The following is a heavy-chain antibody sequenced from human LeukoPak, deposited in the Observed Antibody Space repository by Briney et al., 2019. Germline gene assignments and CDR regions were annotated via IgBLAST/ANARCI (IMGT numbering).Heavy chain of an antibody. CDR3: ARAPPSAENFDY. D-gene: IGHD1-14*01. V-gene: IGHV3-21*01. J-gene: IGHJ4*02. CDR1: GFTFSSYS. Sequence: GGSLRLSCAASGFTFSSYSMNWVRQAPGKGLEWVSSISSSSSYIYYADSVKGRFTISRDNAKNSLYLQMNSLRAEDTAVYYCARAPPSAENFDYWGQGTLVTASS. CDR2: ISSSSSYI.